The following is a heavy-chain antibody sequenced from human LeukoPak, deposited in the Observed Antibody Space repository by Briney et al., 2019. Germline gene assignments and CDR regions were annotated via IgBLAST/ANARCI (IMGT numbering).Heavy chain of an antibody. J-gene: IGHJ6*03. CDR3: ARDWEVVVIPNYYYYYMDV. Sequence: SETLSLTCTVSGGSISSGSYYWSWIRQPAGKGLEWIGRIYTSGSTNYNPSLKSRVTISVDTSKNQFSLKLSSVTAADTAVYYCARDWEVVVIPNYYYYYMDVWGKGTTVTASS. CDR2: IYTSGST. CDR1: GGSISSGSYY. V-gene: IGHV4-61*02. D-gene: IGHD3-22*01.